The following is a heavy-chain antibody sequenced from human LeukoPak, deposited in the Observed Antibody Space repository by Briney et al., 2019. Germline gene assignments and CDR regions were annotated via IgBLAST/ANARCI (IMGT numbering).Heavy chain of an antibody. CDR3: AKPEGRNGYYHFDY. Sequence: PGGSLRLSCAASGFTFSSYDMHWVRLAPGKGLEWVAFIRYDGSSKYYGDSVRGRFTVSRDNSKNTLYLQMNSLRAEDTAVYYCAKPEGRNGYYHFDYWGQGTLVTVSS. CDR2: IRYDGSSK. V-gene: IGHV3-30*02. CDR1: GFTFSSYD. D-gene: IGHD5-24*01. J-gene: IGHJ4*02.